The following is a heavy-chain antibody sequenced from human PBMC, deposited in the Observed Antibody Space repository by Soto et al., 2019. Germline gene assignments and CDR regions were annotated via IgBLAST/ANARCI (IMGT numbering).Heavy chain of an antibody. V-gene: IGHV3-74*01. Sequence: GGSLRLSCAASGFTFSSYWMHWVRQAPGKGLAWVSRISSDETTTNYADSVKGRFTISRDNAKNSLFLQMNSLRDEDTAVYYCARDRPLGVHTYVCDYWGQGTLVTVSS. D-gene: IGHD5-18*01. CDR3: ARDRPLGVHTYVCDY. CDR1: GFTFSSYW. CDR2: ISSDETTT. J-gene: IGHJ4*02.